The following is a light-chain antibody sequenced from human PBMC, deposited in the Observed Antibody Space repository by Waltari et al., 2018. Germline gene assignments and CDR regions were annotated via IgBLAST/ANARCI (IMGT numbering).Light chain of an antibody. CDR3: QQYYSTCQ. Sequence: DIVMTQSPDSLAVSLGERATINCKYPQSVLHSSNNKNYLAWDQQKPGQPPKLLIYWASTRESGGPDRCRRGGSGTDFTLTISSLQAEDVAVYYCQQYYSTCQFGQGTKVEIK. CDR2: WAS. V-gene: IGKV4-1*01. J-gene: IGKJ1*01. CDR1: QSVLHSSNNKNY.